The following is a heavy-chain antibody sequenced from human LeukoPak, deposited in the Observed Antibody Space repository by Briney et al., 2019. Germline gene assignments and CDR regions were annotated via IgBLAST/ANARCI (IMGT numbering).Heavy chain of an antibody. Sequence: GGSLRLSCAASGTYWMHWVRQAPGKGLVWVSHINSDGSWTGYADSVKGRFTISKDNAKNTVSLQMNNLRAEDTAVCYCVTFYETYWGRGTLVTVSS. D-gene: IGHD2/OR15-2a*01. CDR2: INSDGSWT. J-gene: IGHJ4*02. CDR1: GTYW. V-gene: IGHV3-74*01. CDR3: VTFYETY.